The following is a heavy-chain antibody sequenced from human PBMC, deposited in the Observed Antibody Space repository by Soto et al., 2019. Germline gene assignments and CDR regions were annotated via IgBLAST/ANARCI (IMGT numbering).Heavy chain of an antibody. CDR3: ARGHDANND. J-gene: IGHJ4*02. CDR1: GGSISSGGYS. Sequence: QVQLQESGSGLVKPSQTLSLTCAVSGGSISSGGYSWSWIRQPPGKGLEWIGYIYHSGSTYYNPSLKSRVTISMDTFKIQFSLKLNSVTTADTSVYYCARGHDANNDWGQGTLLTVSS. D-gene: IGHD2-8*01. CDR2: IYHSGST. V-gene: IGHV4-30-2*01.